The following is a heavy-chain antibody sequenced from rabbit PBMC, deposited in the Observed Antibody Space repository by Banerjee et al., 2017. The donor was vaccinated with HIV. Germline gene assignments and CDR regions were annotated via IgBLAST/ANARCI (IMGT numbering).Heavy chain of an antibody. CDR2: IYNGDGNT. D-gene: IGHD2-1*01. V-gene: IGHV1S40*01. Sequence: QSLEESGGGLVKPGASLTLTCKASGFSFSSGYDMCWVRQAPGKGLEWIACIYNGDGNTNYASWAKGRFTISKTSSTTGTLQMTSLTAADTATYFCARGYDDYDARLDLWGPGTLVTVS. CDR1: GFSFSSGYD. CDR3: ARGYDDYDARLDL. J-gene: IGHJ3*01.